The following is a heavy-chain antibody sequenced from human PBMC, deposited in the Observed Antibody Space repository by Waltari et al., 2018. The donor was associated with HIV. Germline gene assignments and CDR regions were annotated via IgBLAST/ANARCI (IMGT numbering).Heavy chain of an antibody. CDR1: GYTFTDYY. Sequence: QVHLVQSGAEVKKPAASVRVSCKTSGYTFTDYYIHWVRQAPGQGLEWLGWINPDTGGTKYPQAFQGRVTLTRDTSISTAYMELTSLKSDDTAVYFCANALGLRAPLDYWGQGTLVTVSS. V-gene: IGHV1-2*02. J-gene: IGHJ4*02. CDR2: INPDTGGT. D-gene: IGHD2-2*01. CDR3: ANALGLRAPLDY.